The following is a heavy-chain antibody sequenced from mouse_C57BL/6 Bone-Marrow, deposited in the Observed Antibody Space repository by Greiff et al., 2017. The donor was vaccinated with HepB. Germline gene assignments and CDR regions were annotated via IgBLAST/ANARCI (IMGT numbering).Heavy chain of an antibody. V-gene: IGHV5-4*01. J-gene: IGHJ3*01. CDR2: ISDGGSYT. CDR3: ARDRGTTVVAPSWFAY. Sequence: EVKVVESGGGLVKPGGSLKLSCAASGFTFSSYAMSWVRQTPEKRLEWVATISDGGSYTYYPDNVKGRFTISRDNAKNNLYLQMSHLKSEDTAMYYCARDRGTTVVAPSWFAYWGQGTLVTVSA. CDR1: GFTFSSYA. D-gene: IGHD1-1*01.